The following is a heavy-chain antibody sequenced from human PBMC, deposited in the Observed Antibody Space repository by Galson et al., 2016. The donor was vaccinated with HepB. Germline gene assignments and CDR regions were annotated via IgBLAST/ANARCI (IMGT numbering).Heavy chain of an antibody. D-gene: IGHD2-21*01. J-gene: IGHJ2*01. CDR2: IFWDDEK. V-gene: IGHV2-5*02. Sequence: PALVKPTQTLTLTCTFSGFSLSASGVAVGWIRQPPGKALEWLALIFWDDEKLYSPSLQTSLTITKDTSKKQVVLTLTNMDPSDTATYYLTHRGGLFPYWYFDFWGRGTLVAVSS. CDR1: GFSLSASGVA. CDR3: THRGGLFPYWYFDF.